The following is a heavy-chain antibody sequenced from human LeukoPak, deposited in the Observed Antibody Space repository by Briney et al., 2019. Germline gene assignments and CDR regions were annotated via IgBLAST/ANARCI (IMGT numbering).Heavy chain of an antibody. CDR2: MNPNSGNT. D-gene: IGHD4-11*01. CDR3: ASSNYALGDAFDI. J-gene: IGHJ3*02. V-gene: IGHV1-8*01. CDR1: GYTFTSYD. Sequence: GASVKVSCKASGYTFTSYDINWVRQATGQGLEWMGWMNPNSGNTGYAQKFQGRVTMTRHTSISTAYMELSSVRSEDTAVYYCASSNYALGDAFDIWGQGTMVTVSS.